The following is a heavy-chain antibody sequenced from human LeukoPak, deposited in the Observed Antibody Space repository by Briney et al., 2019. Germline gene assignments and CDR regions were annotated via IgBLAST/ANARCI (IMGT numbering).Heavy chain of an antibody. J-gene: IGHJ5*02. CDR3: ARDYYGGGTDWFDP. Sequence: ASVKVSCEASGYTFTGYYMHWVRQAPGQGLEWMGWINPNSGGTNYAQKFQGRVTMTRDTSISTAYMELSRLRSDDTAVYYCARDYYGGGTDWFDPWGQGTLVTVSS. CDR2: INPNSGGT. V-gene: IGHV1-2*02. D-gene: IGHD2-15*01. CDR1: GYTFTGYY.